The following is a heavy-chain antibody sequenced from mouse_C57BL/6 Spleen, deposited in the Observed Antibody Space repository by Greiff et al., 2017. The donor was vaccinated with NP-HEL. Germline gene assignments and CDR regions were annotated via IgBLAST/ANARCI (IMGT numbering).Heavy chain of an antibody. D-gene: IGHD2-5*01. CDR1: GFTFSDYG. V-gene: IGHV5-17*01. CDR2: ISSGSSTI. CDR3: ARPLYYSNYGFAY. Sequence: DVMLVESGGGLVKPGGSLKLSCAASGFTFSDYGMHWVRQAPEKGLEWVAYISSGSSTIYYADTVKGRFTISRDNAKNTLFLQMTSLRSEDTAMYYCARPLYYSNYGFAYWGQGTLVTVSA. J-gene: IGHJ3*01.